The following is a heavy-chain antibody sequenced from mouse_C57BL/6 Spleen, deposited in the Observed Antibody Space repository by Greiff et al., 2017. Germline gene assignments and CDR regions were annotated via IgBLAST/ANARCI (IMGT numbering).Heavy chain of an antibody. D-gene: IGHD3-3*01. Sequence: QVQLQQSGAELARPGASVKLSCKASGYTFTSYGISWVKQRTGQGLEWIGEIYPRSGNTYYNEKFKGKATLTADKSSSTAYMELRSLTSEDSAVYFCAREGDSPGYFDDWGQGTTLTVSS. CDR1: GYTFTSYG. J-gene: IGHJ2*01. CDR3: AREGDSPGYFDD. V-gene: IGHV1-81*01. CDR2: IYPRSGNT.